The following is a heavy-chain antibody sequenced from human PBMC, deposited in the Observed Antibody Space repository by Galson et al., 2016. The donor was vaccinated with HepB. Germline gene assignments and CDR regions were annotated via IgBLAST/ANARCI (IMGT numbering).Heavy chain of an antibody. V-gene: IGHV1-18*01. D-gene: IGHD5-24*01. Sequence: SVKVSCKASGYTFTSYGISWVRQAPGQGLEWMGWISASKGKTNYAQNLQGRVTMTTDPYPSTVYMELRSLGSDDTAVYYCARDRDYLLDSWGQGTLVTVSP. CDR1: GYTFTSYG. CDR3: ARDRDYLLDS. CDR2: ISASKGKT. J-gene: IGHJ4*02.